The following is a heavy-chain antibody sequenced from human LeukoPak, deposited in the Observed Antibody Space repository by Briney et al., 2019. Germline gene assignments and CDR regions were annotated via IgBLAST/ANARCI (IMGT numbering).Heavy chain of an antibody. CDR2: IGTASDT. V-gene: IGHV3-13*01. D-gene: IGHD1-1*01. J-gene: IGHJ6*03. Sequence: GGSLRLSCAASGFTFSSFDMHWVRQPTGQGLEWVSTIGTASDTYYPGSVEGRFTLSRDNAKNSLYLQMNSLTAGDTAVCYCARGPPRGKYYYMDVWGKGTTVTVSS. CDR1: GFTFSSFD. CDR3: ARGPPRGKYYYMDV.